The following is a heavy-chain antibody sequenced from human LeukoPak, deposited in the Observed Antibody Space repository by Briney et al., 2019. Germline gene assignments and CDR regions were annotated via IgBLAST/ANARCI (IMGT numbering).Heavy chain of an antibody. Sequence: PGGSLRLSCAASGFTFTTAWMTWVRQAPGKGLEWVGQIKSKIDGGTTDYAAPVKGRFSISRDDSENTLYLQMNSLRAEDTAVYYCARVRSSGAHGSFDYWGQGTLVTVSS. CDR3: ARVRSSGAHGSFDY. J-gene: IGHJ4*02. D-gene: IGHD6-6*01. V-gene: IGHV3-15*01. CDR1: GFTFTTAW. CDR2: IKSKIDGGTT.